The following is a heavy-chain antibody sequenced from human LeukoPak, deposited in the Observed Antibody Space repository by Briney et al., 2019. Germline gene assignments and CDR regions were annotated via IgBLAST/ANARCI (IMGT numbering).Heavy chain of an antibody. CDR1: GGSISSYY. CDR3: ARGGVIDP. V-gene: IGHV4-4*09. Sequence: PSETLPLTCTVSGGSISSYYWSWIRQPPGKGLEWIGYIYTSGSTNYNPSLKSRVTISVDTSKNQFSLKLSSVTAADTAVYYCARGGVIDPWGQGTLVTVSS. CDR2: IYTSGST. D-gene: IGHD2-21*01. J-gene: IGHJ5*02.